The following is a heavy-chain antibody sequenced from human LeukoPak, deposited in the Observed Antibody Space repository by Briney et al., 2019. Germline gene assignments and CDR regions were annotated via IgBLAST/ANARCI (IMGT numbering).Heavy chain of an antibody. CDR3: AKDMGPTYSNLIGDWFDP. Sequence: SETLSLTCSLSGGSISSGSYYWSWIRQPAGKGLEWIGRVYPSGSTSYNPSFKSRVSISIDTFKNQYTLNLSSVTAADTAAYYCAKDMGPTYSNLIGDWFDPWGQGLLVTVSP. CDR1: GGSISSGSYY. D-gene: IGHD5-18*01. J-gene: IGHJ5*02. CDR2: VYPSGST. V-gene: IGHV4-61*02.